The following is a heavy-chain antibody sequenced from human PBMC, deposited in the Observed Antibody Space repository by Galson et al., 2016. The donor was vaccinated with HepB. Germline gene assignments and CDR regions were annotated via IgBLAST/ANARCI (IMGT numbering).Heavy chain of an antibody. D-gene: IGHD1-7*01. J-gene: IGHJ3*02. V-gene: IGHV3-74*01. CDR3: VRYNWNFAVDI. CDR2: IGSDGSTI. Sequence: SLRLSCAASGFTFSTFWMHWVRQAPGKGLVWVSRIGSDGSTITYADSVKGRFTISGDNAENSLYLQMDSLRAEATALYYCVRYNWNFAVDIWGQGTMVTVSS. CDR1: GFTFSTFW.